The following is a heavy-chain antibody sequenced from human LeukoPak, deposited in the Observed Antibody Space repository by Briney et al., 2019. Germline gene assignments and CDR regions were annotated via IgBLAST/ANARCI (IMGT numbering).Heavy chain of an antibody. V-gene: IGHV4-59*12. J-gene: IGHJ4*02. CDR3: ARGPRIQLWLRSNYFDY. Sequence: SETLSLTCTVSGGSISSYYWSWIRQPPGKGLEWIGYIYYSGSTNYNPSLKSRVTISVATSKNQFSLKLSSVTAADTAVYYCARGPRIQLWLRSNYFDYWGQGTLVTVSS. D-gene: IGHD5-18*01. CDR2: IYYSGST. CDR1: GGSISSYY.